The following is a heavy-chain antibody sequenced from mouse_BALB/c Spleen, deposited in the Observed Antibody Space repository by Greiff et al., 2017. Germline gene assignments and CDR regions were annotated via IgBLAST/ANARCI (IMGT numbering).Heavy chain of an antibody. CDR2: ISYDGSN. J-gene: IGHJ3*01. CDR1: GYSITSGYY. V-gene: IGHV3-6*02. D-gene: IGHD2-3*01. Sequence: EVKLVESGPGLVKPSQSLSLTCSVTGYSITSGYYWNWIRQFPGNKLEWMGYISYDGSNNYNPSLKNRISITRDTSKNQFFLKLNSVTTEDTATYYCAREGTIDGYYGFAYWGQGTLVTVSA. CDR3: AREGTIDGYYGFAY.